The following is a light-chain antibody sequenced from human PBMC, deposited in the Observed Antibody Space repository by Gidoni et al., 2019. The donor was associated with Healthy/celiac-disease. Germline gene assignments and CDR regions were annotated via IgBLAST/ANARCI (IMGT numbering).Light chain of an antibody. Sequence: DIKMTQSTSSLSASVGDRVTITCQASQDISNYLNWYQQKPGKAPKLLIYDASNLETGVPSRFSGRVSGTDFTFTISSLQPDDIAPYYCQQYDNLPTFGQGTRLEIK. V-gene: IGKV1-33*01. J-gene: IGKJ5*01. CDR3: QQYDNLPT. CDR1: QDISNY. CDR2: DAS.